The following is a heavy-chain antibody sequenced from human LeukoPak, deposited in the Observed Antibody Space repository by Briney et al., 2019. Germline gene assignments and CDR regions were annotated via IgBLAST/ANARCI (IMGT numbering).Heavy chain of an antibody. Sequence: SERSLRLSCAASGFTFSSYGMHWVRQAPGKGLEWVAVIWYDGSNKYYADSVKGRFTISRDNSKNTLYLQMNSLRAEDTAVYYCARDAYDGSGSHIISLYGMDVWGQGTTVTVSS. D-gene: IGHD3-10*01. J-gene: IGHJ6*02. CDR3: ARDAYDGSGSHIISLYGMDV. CDR1: GFTFSSYG. V-gene: IGHV3-33*01. CDR2: IWYDGSNK.